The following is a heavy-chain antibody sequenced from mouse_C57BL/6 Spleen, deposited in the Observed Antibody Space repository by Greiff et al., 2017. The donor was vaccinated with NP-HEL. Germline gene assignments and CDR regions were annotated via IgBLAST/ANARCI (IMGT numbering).Heavy chain of an antibody. CDR3: AFYGSSIYYAMDY. Sequence: QVQLQQPGAELVRPGTSVKLSCKASGYTFTSYWMHWVKQRPGQGLEWIGVIDPSDSYTNYNQKFKGKATLTVDKSSSTAYMQLSSLTSEDSAVYYCAFYGSSIYYAMDYWGQGTSVTVSS. CDR1: GYTFTSYW. CDR2: IDPSDSYT. V-gene: IGHV1-59*01. D-gene: IGHD1-1*01. J-gene: IGHJ4*01.